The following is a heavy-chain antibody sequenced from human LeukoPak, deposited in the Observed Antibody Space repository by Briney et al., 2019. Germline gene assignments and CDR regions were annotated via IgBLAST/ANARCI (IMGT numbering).Heavy chain of an antibody. CDR2: IYPDDSDT. D-gene: IGHD6-19*01. CDR1: GYSLTTYW. CDR3: ASDYSSDWYGGEDY. V-gene: IGHV5-51*01. Sequence: PGESLKISCKGSGYSLTTYWIGWVRQMPGKGLEWMGIIYPDDSDTRYSPSFQGQVTISADKSISTAYLQWSSLKASDTAMYYCASDYSSDWYGGEDYWGQGTLVTVSS. J-gene: IGHJ4*02.